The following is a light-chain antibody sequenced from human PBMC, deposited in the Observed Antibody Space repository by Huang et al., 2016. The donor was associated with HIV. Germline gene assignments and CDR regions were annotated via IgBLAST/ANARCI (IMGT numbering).Light chain of an antibody. Sequence: ENVLTQSPATLSLSPGERATLSCRASPSLTTLVWLQQKPGQAPRLLIYDASNRATGIPARFSGSGSGPDFTLTISSLEPEDFAVYYCQQRTTWPWTFGQGTRVEIK. CDR1: PSLTT. J-gene: IGKJ1*01. CDR3: QQRTTWPWT. V-gene: IGKV3-11*01. CDR2: DAS.